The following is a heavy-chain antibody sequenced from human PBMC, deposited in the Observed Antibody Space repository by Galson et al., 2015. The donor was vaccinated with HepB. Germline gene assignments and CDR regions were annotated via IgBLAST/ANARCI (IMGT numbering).Heavy chain of an antibody. CDR3: VRQGGSYSPVAGIDP. J-gene: IGHJ5*02. V-gene: IGHV4-39*01. Sequence: ETLSLTCTVSGDSIRTHYYYWGWIRQPPGKGLEWIASVHYTGITYYNPPLRSRVTISVDTSKNHFSLSLRSVTAADTAIYYCVRQGGSYSPVAGIDPWGQGTLVTVSS. CDR1: GDSIRTHYYY. CDR2: VHYTGIT. D-gene: IGHD2-21*01.